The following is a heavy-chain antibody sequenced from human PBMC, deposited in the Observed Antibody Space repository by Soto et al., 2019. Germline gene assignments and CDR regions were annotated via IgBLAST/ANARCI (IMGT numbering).Heavy chain of an antibody. J-gene: IGHJ4*02. CDR1: GFSFSSYG. V-gene: IGHV3-15*07. CDR2: IKSKTDGGTT. CDR3: TTLYYDSSRGTDY. Sequence: GGSLRLSCAASGFSFSSYGMNWVRQAPGKGLEWVGRIKSKTDGGTTDYAAPVKGRFTISRDDSKNTLYLQMNSLKTEDTAVYYCTTLYYDSSRGTDYRGQGTLVTVSS. D-gene: IGHD3-22*01.